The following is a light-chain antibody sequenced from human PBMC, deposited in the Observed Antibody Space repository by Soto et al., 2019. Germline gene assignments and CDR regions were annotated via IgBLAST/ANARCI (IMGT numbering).Light chain of an antibody. J-gene: IGKJ1*01. CDR1: QGIGNA. Sequence: AIPMTQSPSSLSASAGDRVTISCRASQGIGNALGWYQQKPGKAPKVLIYGASTLQSGVPSRFSGSGSGTDFTLTFSCLQSEDFATYYCQQYYSYPWTFGQGTKVDIK. CDR3: QQYYSYPWT. CDR2: GAS. V-gene: IGKV1-6*01.